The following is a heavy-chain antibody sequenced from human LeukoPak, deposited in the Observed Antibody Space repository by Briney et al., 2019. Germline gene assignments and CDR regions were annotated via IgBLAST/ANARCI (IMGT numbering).Heavy chain of an antibody. CDR1: GFTFSSYS. J-gene: IGHJ4*02. CDR2: ISSSSSYI. CDR3: AREIAVAACLDY. D-gene: IGHD6-19*01. Sequence: PGGSLRLSCAASGFTFSSYSMNWVRQAPGKGLEWVSSISSSSSYIYYADSVKGRFTISRDNAKNSLYLQMNSLRAEDTAVYYCAREIAVAACLDYWGQGTLVTVSS. V-gene: IGHV3-21*01.